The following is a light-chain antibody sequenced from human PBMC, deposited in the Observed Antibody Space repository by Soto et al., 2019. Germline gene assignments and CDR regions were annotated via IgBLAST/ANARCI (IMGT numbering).Light chain of an antibody. CDR1: QSVSSSY. J-gene: IGKJ4*01. V-gene: IGKV3-20*01. CDR2: GAS. Sequence: EIVLTQSPGTLSLSPGERATLSCRASQSVSSSYLAWYQQKPGQAPRLLIYGASSRATGIPDRFSGSGSGTDFTLTIIRLEPEDFAVYYCQQYGSSLFGGGTKVDIK. CDR3: QQYGSSL.